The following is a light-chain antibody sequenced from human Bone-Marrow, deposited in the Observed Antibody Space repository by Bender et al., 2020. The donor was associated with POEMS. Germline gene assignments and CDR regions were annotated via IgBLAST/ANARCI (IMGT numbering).Light chain of an antibody. CDR1: SSDVGTYNL. V-gene: IGLV2-14*02. Sequence: QSALTQPASVSGSPGQSVTISCTGTSSDVGTYNLVSWYQQHPGKAPKVIIYEGSKRPSGVSNRFSGSKSGNTASLTISGLQAEDEADYNCSSNTSGSAYVFGTGTKVTVL. CDR2: EGS. J-gene: IGLJ1*01. CDR3: SSNTSGSAYV.